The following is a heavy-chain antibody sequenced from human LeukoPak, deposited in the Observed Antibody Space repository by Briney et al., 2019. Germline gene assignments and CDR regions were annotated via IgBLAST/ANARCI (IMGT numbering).Heavy chain of an antibody. CDR3: ANFCSTRPRGNDAFDY. Sequence: GGSLRLSCAASGFTFSSYWMSWVRQAPGKGLEWVADIKQDGGEKYYVDSVRGRFTISRDNAKNSLYLQMNSLRAEDTAVYYCANFCSTRPRGNDAFDYWGQGTMVTVSS. CDR1: GFTFSSYW. D-gene: IGHD2-2*01. V-gene: IGHV3-7*01. CDR2: IKQDGGEK. J-gene: IGHJ3*01.